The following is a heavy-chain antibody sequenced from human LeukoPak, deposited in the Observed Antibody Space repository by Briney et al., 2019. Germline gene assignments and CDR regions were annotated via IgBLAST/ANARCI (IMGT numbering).Heavy chain of an antibody. CDR1: GGSISAYY. V-gene: IGHV4-59*01. CDR3: ASGALKLVPGY. Sequence: PSETLSLTCTVSGGSISAYYWSWIRQPPGKGLEWIGYIHYSGTTNYYPSLKSRVTIALDTSKNQFSLKLNSVTAADTAVYYCASGALKLVPGYWGQGTLVTVSS. J-gene: IGHJ4*02. CDR2: IHYSGTT. D-gene: IGHD6-6*01.